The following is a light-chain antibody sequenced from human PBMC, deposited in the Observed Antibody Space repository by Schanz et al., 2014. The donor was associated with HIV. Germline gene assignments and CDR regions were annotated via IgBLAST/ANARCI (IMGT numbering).Light chain of an antibody. J-gene: IGLJ2*01. CDR1: SSNIGNNY. V-gene: IGLV1-51*01. Sequence: QSVLTQPPSVSAAPGQKVTISCSGSSSNIGNNYVSWYQQFPGRAPKLLIYDNNKRPSGIPDRFSGSKSGTSATLGITGLQTGDEADYYCGTWDSSLSAGYVIFGGGTKLTVL. CDR2: DNN. CDR3: GTWDSSLSAGYVI.